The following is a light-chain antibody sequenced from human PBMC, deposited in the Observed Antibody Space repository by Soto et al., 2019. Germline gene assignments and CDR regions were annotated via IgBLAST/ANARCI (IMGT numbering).Light chain of an antibody. CDR1: SGHSSYA. CDR3: QTWGTGIRV. J-gene: IGLJ2*01. CDR2: LNSDGSH. Sequence: QSVLTQSPSASASLGASVKLTCTLSSGHSSYAIAWHQQQPEKGPRSLMKLNSDGSHSKGDGIPDRFSGSSSGAERYLTISSLQSEDEADYYCQTWGTGIRVFGGGTKVTVL. V-gene: IGLV4-69*01.